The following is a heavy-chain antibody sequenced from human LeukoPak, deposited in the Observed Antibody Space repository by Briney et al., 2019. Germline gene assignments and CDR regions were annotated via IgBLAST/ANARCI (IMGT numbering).Heavy chain of an antibody. CDR3: AKDQYGEAFNI. CDR2: ISGSGSAT. CDR1: GFTFRSYA. J-gene: IGHJ3*02. Sequence: GGSLRLSCAASGFTFRSYAMNWVRQAPGKGLEWVSAISGSGSATYYADSVKGRFTISRDNSKNTLYLQMNSLRAEDTAVYYCAKDQYGEAFNIWGPGTMVTVSS. V-gene: IGHV3-23*01. D-gene: IGHD4-17*01.